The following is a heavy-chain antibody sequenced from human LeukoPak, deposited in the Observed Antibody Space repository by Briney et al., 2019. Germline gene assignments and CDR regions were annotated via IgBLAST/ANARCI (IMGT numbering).Heavy chain of an antibody. V-gene: IGHV1-69*13. CDR1: GGTFSSYA. D-gene: IGHD3-9*01. Sequence: RASVKVSCKASGGTFSSYAISWVRQAPGQGLEWMGGIIPIFGTANYAQKFQGRVTITADESTSTAYMELSSLRSEDTAVYYCXRDRAGDILTGYSAMXVXXKGTXVTVS. CDR2: IIPIFGTA. CDR3: XRDRAGDILTGYSAMXV. J-gene: IGHJ6*04.